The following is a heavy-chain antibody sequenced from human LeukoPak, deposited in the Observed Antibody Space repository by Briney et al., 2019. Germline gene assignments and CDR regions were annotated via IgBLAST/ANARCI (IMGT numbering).Heavy chain of an antibody. D-gene: IGHD2-2*02. J-gene: IGHJ4*02. CDR1: GGSISSYY. CDR3: ARDRGYCSSTSCYTRFDY. V-gene: IGHV4-4*07. CDR2: IYSSGSP. Sequence: SETLSLTCTVSGGSISSYYWSWIRQPAGKGLELIGRIYSSGSPNYYPSLKSRVTISVDTSKNQFSLKLSSVTAADTAVYYCARDRGYCSSTSCYTRFDYWGQGTLVTVSS.